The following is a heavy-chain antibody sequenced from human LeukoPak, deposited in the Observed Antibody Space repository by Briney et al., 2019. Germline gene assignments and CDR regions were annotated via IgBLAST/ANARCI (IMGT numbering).Heavy chain of an antibody. D-gene: IGHD3-22*01. V-gene: IGHV1-8*01. CDR1: GYTFTGYD. Sequence: ASVKVSCKASGYTFTGYDINWVRQATGQGREWMGWMNPNSGNTGYAQKFQGRVTMTRHTSISTAYMELSSLRSEDTAVYYCARGHYDSSGYYPFDYWGQGTLVTVSS. J-gene: IGHJ4*02. CDR3: ARGHYDSSGYYPFDY. CDR2: MNPNSGNT.